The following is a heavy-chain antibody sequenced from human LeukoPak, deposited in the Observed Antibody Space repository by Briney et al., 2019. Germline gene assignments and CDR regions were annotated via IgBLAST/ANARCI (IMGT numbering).Heavy chain of an antibody. CDR1: GFTFSSYW. V-gene: IGHV3-74*01. D-gene: IGHD5-18*01. CDR3: ARGNVDTAMAPGGYFDL. CDR2: INTDGSST. J-gene: IGHJ2*01. Sequence: GGSLRLSCAASGFTFSSYWMHWVRQAPGKGLVWVSRINTDGSSTSYADSVKARFTISRDNAKNTLNLQMNSLRAEDTAVYYCARGNVDTAMAPGGYFDLWGRGTLVTVSS.